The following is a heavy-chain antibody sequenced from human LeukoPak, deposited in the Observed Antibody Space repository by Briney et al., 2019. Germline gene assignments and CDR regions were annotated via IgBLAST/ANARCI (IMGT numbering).Heavy chain of an antibody. D-gene: IGHD6-19*01. CDR3: AKVPFIAVAGPSSDY. CDR2: ISGSGGST. V-gene: IGHV3-23*01. CDR1: GFTFTNYA. J-gene: IGHJ4*02. Sequence: GGSLRLSCAASGFTFTNYAMSWVRQAPGKGLEWVSAISGSGGSTYYANSVKGRFTISRDNSKNTLYLQMNSLRAEDTAVYYCAKVPFIAVAGPSSDYWGQGTLVTVSS.